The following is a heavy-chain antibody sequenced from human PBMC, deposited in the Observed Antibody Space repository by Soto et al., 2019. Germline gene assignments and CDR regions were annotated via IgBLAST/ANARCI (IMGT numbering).Heavy chain of an antibody. Sequence: SVKVSCKASGGTFSSYAISWVRQAPGQGLEWMGGIIPIFGTANYAQKFQGRVTITADESTSTAYTELSSLRSEDTAVYYCARDAPGPLRHCTNGVCYTGRNPWFDPWGQGTLVTVSS. D-gene: IGHD2-8*01. CDR1: GGTFSSYA. CDR2: IIPIFGTA. J-gene: IGHJ5*02. V-gene: IGHV1-69*13. CDR3: ARDAPGPLRHCTNGVCYTGRNPWFDP.